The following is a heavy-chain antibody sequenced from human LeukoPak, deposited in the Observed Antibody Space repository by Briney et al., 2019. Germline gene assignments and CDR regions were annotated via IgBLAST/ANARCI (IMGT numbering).Heavy chain of an antibody. CDR1: GFTFSDYY. D-gene: IGHD4-17*01. CDR2: ISSSGSTI. Sequence: GGSLRLSCAASGFTFSDYYMSWIRQAPGKGLEWVSYISSSGSTIYYADSVKGRFTISRDNAKNSLYLQMNSLRAEDTAAYYCARDHPDYGDYVGFDPWGQGTLVTVSS. CDR3: ARDHPDYGDYVGFDP. V-gene: IGHV3-11*01. J-gene: IGHJ5*02.